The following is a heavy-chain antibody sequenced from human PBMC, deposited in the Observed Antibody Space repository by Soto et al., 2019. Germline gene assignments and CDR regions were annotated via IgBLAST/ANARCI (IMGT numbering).Heavy chain of an antibody. V-gene: IGHV3-21*01. J-gene: IGHJ4*02. CDR3: ARAPLGITMVWGGSPTDY. CDR1: GFTFSSYS. D-gene: IGHD3-10*01. CDR2: ISSTSSYI. Sequence: EVQLVESGGGLVKPGGSLRLSCVASGFTFSSYSMNWVRQAPGKGLEWVSYISSTSSYIYYADSVKGRFTISRDNAKNFLYLQRNSRKVEDTAVDYYARAPLGITMVWGGSPTDYWGQGILVTVSS.